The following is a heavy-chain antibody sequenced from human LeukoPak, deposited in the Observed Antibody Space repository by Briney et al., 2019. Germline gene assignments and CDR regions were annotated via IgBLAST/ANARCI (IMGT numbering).Heavy chain of an antibody. Sequence: ASVKVSCKASGYTFTSYDINWVRQATGQGLEWMGWMNPNSGNTGYAQKFQGRVTMTRNTSISTAYMELSSLRSEDTAVYYCARVAAAGMGNWFDPWGQGTLVTVSS. CDR2: MNPNSGNT. CDR3: ARVAAAGMGNWFDP. J-gene: IGHJ5*02. V-gene: IGHV1-8*01. CDR1: GYTFTSYD. D-gene: IGHD6-13*01.